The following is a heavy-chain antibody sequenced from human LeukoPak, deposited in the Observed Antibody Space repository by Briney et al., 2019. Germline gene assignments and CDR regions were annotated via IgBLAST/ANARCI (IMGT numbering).Heavy chain of an antibody. V-gene: IGHV3-74*01. CDR2: ISSDGRST. Sequence: GGSLRLSCAASGFTFSSHWMHWVRQAPGKGLVWVTRISSDGRSTSYADSVKGRFTISRDNAKNSLYLQMNSLRAEDTAVYYCAREYYSDSSGSDYWGQGTLVTVSS. CDR3: AREYYSDSSGSDY. D-gene: IGHD3-22*01. J-gene: IGHJ4*02. CDR1: GFTFSSHW.